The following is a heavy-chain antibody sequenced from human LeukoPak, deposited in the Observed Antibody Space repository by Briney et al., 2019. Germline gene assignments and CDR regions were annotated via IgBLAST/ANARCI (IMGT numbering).Heavy chain of an antibody. CDR1: GFTFSSYS. CDR2: ISSSSSYI. Sequence: GGAVRLSCAASGFTFSSYSMNWVRQAPGKGLEWVSSISSSSSYIYYADSVKGRFTISRDNAKNPLYLQMNSLRAEDTAVYYCARDVWGDYWGQGTLVTVSS. V-gene: IGHV3-21*01. CDR3: ARDVWGDY. J-gene: IGHJ4*02. D-gene: IGHD1-26*01.